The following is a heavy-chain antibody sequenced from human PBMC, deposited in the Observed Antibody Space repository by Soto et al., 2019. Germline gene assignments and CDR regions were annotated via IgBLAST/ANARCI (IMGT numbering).Heavy chain of an antibody. J-gene: IGHJ5*02. Sequence: SETLSLTCAVYGGSFSGYYWSWIRQPPGKGLEWIGEINHSGSTNYNPSLKSRVTISVDTSKNQFSLKLSSVTAADTAVYYCARGGAIGSTHESRLRGYSYNKKYNWFDPWGQGTLVTVSS. D-gene: IGHD5-18*01. V-gene: IGHV4-34*01. CDR3: ARGGAIGSTHESRLRGYSYNKKYNWFDP. CDR1: GGSFSGYY. CDR2: INHSGST.